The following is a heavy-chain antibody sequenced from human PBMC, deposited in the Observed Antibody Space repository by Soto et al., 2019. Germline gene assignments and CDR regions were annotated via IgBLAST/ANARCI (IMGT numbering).Heavy chain of an antibody. J-gene: IGHJ6*02. D-gene: IGHD6-13*01. CDR2: ISYDGSNK. CDR3: ARDGASSKFSSSWYNYYYGMDV. V-gene: IGHV3-30-3*01. CDR1: GFTFSSYA. Sequence: GGSLRLSCAASGFTFSSYAMHWVRQAPGKGLEWVAVISYDGSNKYYADSVKGRFTISRDNSKNTLFLQMNSLRAEDTAMYYCARDGASSKFSSSWYNYYYGMDVWGQGTTVTVSS.